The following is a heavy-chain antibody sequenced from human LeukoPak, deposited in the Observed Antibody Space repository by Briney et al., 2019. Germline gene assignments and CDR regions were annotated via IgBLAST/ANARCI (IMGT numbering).Heavy chain of an antibody. CDR3: ARTKPPCTSCLLLDY. CDR2: FNPNSGGT. D-gene: IGHD2-2*01. Sequence: GASVKVSCKASGYTFTGYYIHWLRQAPGQGLEWMGWFNPNSGGTNYAPKFQGLVTMSSDTAITTAYMELNRLISDDTAVYYCARTKPPCTSCLLLDYWGQGTLVTDSS. J-gene: IGHJ4*02. CDR1: GYTFTGYY. V-gene: IGHV1-2*02.